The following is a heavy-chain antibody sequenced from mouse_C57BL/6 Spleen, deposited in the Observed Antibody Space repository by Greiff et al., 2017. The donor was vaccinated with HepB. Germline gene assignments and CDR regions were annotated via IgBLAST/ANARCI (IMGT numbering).Heavy chain of an antibody. J-gene: IGHJ2*01. D-gene: IGHD2-4*01. V-gene: IGHV1-50*01. CDR3: ARRSDYGGDY. CDR2: IDPSDSYT. Sequence: QVQLQQPGAELVEPGASVKLSCKASGYTFTSYWMQWVKQRPGQGLEWIGEIDPSDSYTNYNQKFKGKATLTVDTSSSTAYMQLSSLTSEDSAVYYCARRSDYGGDYWGQGTTLTVSS. CDR1: GYTFTSYW.